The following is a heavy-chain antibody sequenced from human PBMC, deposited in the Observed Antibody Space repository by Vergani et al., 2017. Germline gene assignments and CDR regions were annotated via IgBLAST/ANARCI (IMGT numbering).Heavy chain of an antibody. CDR2: IDEYGNRA. V-gene: IGHV3-74*03. CDR1: GLSFNTYW. Sequence: EVQLVESGGGSVQSGGSLRLSCVASGLSFNTYWMHWVRQVPGKGLMWVARIDEYGNRATSGDLETGRFTISRDNAKNTVFLQINHLIANDAGVYYCVRTEYCTGIACNTRFDSGVQGALVTVSS. J-gene: IGHJ5*01. CDR3: VRTEYCTGIACNTRFDS. D-gene: IGHD2-8*02.